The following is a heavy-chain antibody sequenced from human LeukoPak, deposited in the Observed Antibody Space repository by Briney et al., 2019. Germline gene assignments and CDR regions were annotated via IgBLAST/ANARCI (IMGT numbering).Heavy chain of an antibody. J-gene: IGHJ3*02. CDR2: ISGSGGST. V-gene: IGHV3-23*01. D-gene: IGHD6-13*01. Sequence: GGSLRLSCAASGFTFSSYAMSWVRQAPGKGLEWVSAISGSGGSTYYADSVKGRFTISRDNSKNTLYLQMNSLRAEDTAVYYCANQFIAAPDAFDIWGQGTMVTVSS. CDR3: ANQFIAAPDAFDI. CDR1: GFTFSSYA.